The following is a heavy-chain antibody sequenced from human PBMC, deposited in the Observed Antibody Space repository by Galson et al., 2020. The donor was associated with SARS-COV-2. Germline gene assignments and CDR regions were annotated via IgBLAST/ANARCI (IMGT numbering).Heavy chain of an antibody. J-gene: IGHJ3*02. V-gene: IGHV3-73*01. CDR2: IRSKPNSYAT. CDR1: GFTFSGST. CDR3: TGATYCGGDCYSDAFDI. Sequence: TGGSLRLYCAASGFTFSGSTIHWVRQASGKGLEWVGRIRSKPNSYATVYAASVKGRFTVSRDDSKMTAYLHMDSLKTEDTAVYYCTGATYCGGDCYSDAFDIWGQGTTVTVSS. D-gene: IGHD2-21*02.